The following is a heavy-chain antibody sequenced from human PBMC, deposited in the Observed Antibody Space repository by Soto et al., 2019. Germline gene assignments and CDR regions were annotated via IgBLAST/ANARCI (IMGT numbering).Heavy chain of an antibody. CDR1: GFKYTDFA. V-gene: IGHV3-30*09. D-gene: IGHD3-22*01. CDR2: ISYDGSDK. CDR3: ESRAWDSSYAIDV. Sequence: VQLVESGGGEVQPGRSLRLSCAASGFKYTDFALHWVRQAPGKGLEWVAIISYDGSDKYYADSVKGRFVISRDNPKNTLYLEMNSLTPEDTAVYFCESRAWDSSYAIDVWGQGTKVTVFS. J-gene: IGHJ6*02.